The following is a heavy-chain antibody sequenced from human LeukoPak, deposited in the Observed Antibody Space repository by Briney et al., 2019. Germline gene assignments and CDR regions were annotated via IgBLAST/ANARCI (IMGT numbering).Heavy chain of an antibody. J-gene: IGHJ4*02. CDR1: GHTFTSYG. CDR2: ISAYNGNT. V-gene: IGHV1-18*01. Sequence: ASVKPSCKASGHTFTSYGISWVRQAPGQGLECMRWISAYNGNTNYAQKLQGRVTMTTHPSTSTAYMELRSLRSDDTAVYYCARVAPESDILTGLSDYWGQGTLVTVSS. D-gene: IGHD3-9*01. CDR3: ARVAPESDILTGLSDY.